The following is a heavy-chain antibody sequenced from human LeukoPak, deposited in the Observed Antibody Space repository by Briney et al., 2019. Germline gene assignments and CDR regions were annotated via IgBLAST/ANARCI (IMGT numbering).Heavy chain of an antibody. D-gene: IGHD1-26*01. Sequence: GGSLRLSCAASGFTFSSYGMHWVRQAPGKGLGWVAVISYDGSNKYYADSVKGRFTISRDNSKNTLYLQMNSLRAEDTAVYYCAKDPVSGSYYVGYFDYWGQGTLVTVSS. CDR1: GFTFSSYG. J-gene: IGHJ4*02. V-gene: IGHV3-30*18. CDR3: AKDPVSGSYYVGYFDY. CDR2: ISYDGSNK.